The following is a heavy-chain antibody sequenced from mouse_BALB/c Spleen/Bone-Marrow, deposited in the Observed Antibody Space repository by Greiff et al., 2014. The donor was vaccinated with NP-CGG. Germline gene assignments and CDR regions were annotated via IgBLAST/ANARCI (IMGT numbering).Heavy chain of an antibody. CDR1: GFTFSSYG. V-gene: IGHV5-6-3*01. D-gene: IGHD1-1*01. J-gene: IGHJ2*01. Sequence: EVKVVESGGGLVQPGGSLKLSCAASGFTFSSYGMSWVRQTPDKRLELVGTINSNGGSTYYPDSVKGRFTISRDNAKNTLYLQMSSLKSEDAAMYYCARGYYGSSDYWGQGTTLTVSS. CDR2: INSNGGST. CDR3: ARGYYGSSDY.